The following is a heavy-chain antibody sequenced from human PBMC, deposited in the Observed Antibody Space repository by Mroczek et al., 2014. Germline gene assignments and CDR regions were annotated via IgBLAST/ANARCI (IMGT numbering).Heavy chain of an antibody. D-gene: IGHD6-6*01. CDR2: IYTSGST. Sequence: QVQLQESGPGLVKPSQTLSLTCTVSGGSISSGSYYWSWIRQPAGKGLEWIGRIYTSGSTNYNPSLKSRVTMSVDTSKNQFSLKLSSVTAADTAVYYCAREVLGGYSSSSVYLDYWGQGTLVTVSS. CDR3: AREVLGGYSSSSVYLDY. V-gene: IGHV4-61*02. CDR1: GGSISSGSYY. J-gene: IGHJ4*02.